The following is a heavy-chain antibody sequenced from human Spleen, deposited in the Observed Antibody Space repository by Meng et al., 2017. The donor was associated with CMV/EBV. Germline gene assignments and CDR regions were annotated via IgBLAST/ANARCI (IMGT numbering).Heavy chain of an antibody. V-gene: IGHV4-59*01. Sequence: QESGPGLLQPSDTLSLTCTVSGGSLSSYYWSWIRQPPGKGLEWIGYIYYSGSTNYNPSLKSRVTISVDTSKNQFSLKLSSVTAADTAIYYCAREKCSSTTCYFDYWGQGTLVTVSS. CDR3: AREKCSSTTCYFDY. J-gene: IGHJ4*02. D-gene: IGHD2-2*01. CDR1: GGSLSSYY. CDR2: IYYSGST.